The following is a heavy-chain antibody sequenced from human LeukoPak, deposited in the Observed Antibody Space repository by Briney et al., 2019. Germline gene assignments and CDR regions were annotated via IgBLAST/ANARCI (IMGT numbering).Heavy chain of an antibody. Sequence: GGSLRLSCAASGFTFSSYWMHWVRHAPGKGLVWVSRINSDGSSTSYADSVKGRFTISRDNAKNTLYLQMNSLRAEDTAVYYCARGRVRGVSDYWGQGTLVTVSS. D-gene: IGHD3-10*01. CDR2: INSDGSST. V-gene: IGHV3-74*01. CDR3: ARGRVRGVSDY. CDR1: GFTFSSYW. J-gene: IGHJ4*02.